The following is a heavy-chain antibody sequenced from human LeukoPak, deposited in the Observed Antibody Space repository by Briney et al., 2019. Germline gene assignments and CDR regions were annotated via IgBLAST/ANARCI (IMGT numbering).Heavy chain of an antibody. CDR2: ISWNSGSI. Sequence: PGGSLRPSCAASGFTFDDYAMHWVRQAPGKGLEWVSGISWNSGSIGYEDSVKGRFTISRDNAKNSLYLQMNNLRAEDTALYCCAKGSWYFDLWGGGTLVTVSS. CDR3: AKGSWYFDL. J-gene: IGHJ2*01. CDR1: GFTFDDYA. V-gene: IGHV3-9*01.